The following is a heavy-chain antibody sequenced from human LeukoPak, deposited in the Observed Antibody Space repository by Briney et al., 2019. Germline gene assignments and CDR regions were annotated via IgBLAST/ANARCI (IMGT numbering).Heavy chain of an antibody. CDR1: GFTFDDFD. CDR3: AREFPIYF. Sequence: PGESLTLPCTASGFTFDDFDRGWVRQAPGKGLEWVSGISASGGSTAYAHSVKRLSTISRNTPKNSFYLQMNSLRAEDTALYYCAREFPIYFWGQGTLVTVSS. CDR2: ISASGGST. V-gene: IGHV3-20*04. J-gene: IGHJ4*02.